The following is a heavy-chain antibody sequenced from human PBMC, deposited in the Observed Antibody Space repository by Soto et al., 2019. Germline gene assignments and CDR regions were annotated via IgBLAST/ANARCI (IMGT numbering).Heavy chain of an antibody. CDR3: AKKEVVVAATIRPLDY. V-gene: IGHV3-23*01. J-gene: IGHJ4*02. D-gene: IGHD2-15*01. CDR1: GFTFSSYA. CDR2: ISGSGGST. Sequence: GGSLRLSCAASGFTFSSYAMSWVRQAPGKGLEWVSAISGSGGSTYYADSVKGRFTISRDNSKNTLYLQMNSLRAEDTAVYYCAKKEVVVAATIRPLDYWGQGTLVTVSS.